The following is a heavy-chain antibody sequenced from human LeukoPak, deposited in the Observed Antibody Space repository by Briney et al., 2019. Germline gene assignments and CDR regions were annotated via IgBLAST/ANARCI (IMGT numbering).Heavy chain of an antibody. D-gene: IGHD6-13*01. J-gene: IGHJ6*03. Sequence: SETLSLTCTVSGGSISRYYWSWIRQSAGKGLEWIGRIYSSGSTNYNPSLKSRVTMSVDTPKNQFSLRLSSVTAADTAVYYCARDRGSRSWYPSFYYYMDVWGKGTTVTVSS. CDR3: ARDRGSRSWYPSFYYYMDV. V-gene: IGHV4-4*07. CDR2: IYSSGST. CDR1: GGSISRYY.